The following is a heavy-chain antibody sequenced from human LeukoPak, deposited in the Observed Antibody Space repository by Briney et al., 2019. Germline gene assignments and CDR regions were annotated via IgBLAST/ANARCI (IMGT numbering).Heavy chain of an antibody. CDR3: ARLAVDYGDRSFQH. CDR2: IKQDGSEK. CDR1: GFTFSSYW. Sequence: GGSLRLSCAASGFTFSSYWVSWVRQAPGKGLEWVANIKQDGSEKYYVDSVKGRFTISRDNAKNSLYLQMNSLRAEDTAVYYCARLAVDYGDRSFQHWGQGTLVTVSS. V-gene: IGHV3-7*01. D-gene: IGHD4-17*01. J-gene: IGHJ1*01.